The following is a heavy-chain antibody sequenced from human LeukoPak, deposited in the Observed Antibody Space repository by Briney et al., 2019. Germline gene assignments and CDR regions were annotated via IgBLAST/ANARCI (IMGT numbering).Heavy chain of an antibody. CDR1: GFSVSSYG. Sequence: QSGGSLRLSCVASGFSVSSYGMSWVRQAPGKAPEWVSLVYSAGATHYADSVQGRFIISRDNSKNTLYLQMNNLRVEDTAVYHCVRDRAEGRASVEFDPWGQGTVVTVSS. CDR3: VRDRAEGRASVEFDP. V-gene: IGHV3-66*02. CDR2: VYSAGAT. J-gene: IGHJ5*02.